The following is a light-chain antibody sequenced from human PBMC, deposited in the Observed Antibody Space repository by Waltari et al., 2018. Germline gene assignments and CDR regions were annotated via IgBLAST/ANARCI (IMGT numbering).Light chain of an antibody. CDR1: QSVGTD. Sequence: EIVMTQSPATLSVSPGDRATLSCRASQSVGTDLAWFQQKPGQAPRLLIYHASTRATGIPARFSVSGSGTEFTLTISSLQSEDFAVYYCQQYNKWPPWTFGQGTTVDIK. CDR2: HAS. CDR3: QQYNKWPPWT. J-gene: IGKJ1*01. V-gene: IGKV3-15*01.